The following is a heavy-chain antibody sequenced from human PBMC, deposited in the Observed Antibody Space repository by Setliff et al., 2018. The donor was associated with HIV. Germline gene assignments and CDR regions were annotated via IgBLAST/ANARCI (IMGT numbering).Heavy chain of an antibody. Sequence: SETLSLTCSVSGGSVSSSSYYWTWIRQPAGKGLEWIGHLHSSGDAYYGPSLKSRVAMSLDTSKNQFSLRLNSVTAADTAVYYCARESPSMSLDAWGQGTLVTVYS. V-gene: IGHV4-61*09. CDR3: ARESPSMSLDA. CDR2: LHSSGDA. CDR1: GGSVSSSSYY. J-gene: IGHJ1*01. D-gene: IGHD3-10*02.